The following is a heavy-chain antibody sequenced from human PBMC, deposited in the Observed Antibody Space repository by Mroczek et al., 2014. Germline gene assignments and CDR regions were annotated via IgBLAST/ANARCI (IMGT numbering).Heavy chain of an antibody. Sequence: QVQLVESGAGLLKPSETLSLTCAVYGGSFSGYYWSWIRQPPGKGLEWIGEINHSGSTNYNPSLKSRVTISVDTSKNQFSLKLSSVTAADTAVYYCAREVGGMPLYYYYYMDVWGKGTTVTVSS. CDR3: AREVGGMPLYYYYYMDV. J-gene: IGHJ6*03. V-gene: IGHV4-34*01. CDR2: INHSGST. CDR1: GGSFSGYY. D-gene: IGHD1-26*01.